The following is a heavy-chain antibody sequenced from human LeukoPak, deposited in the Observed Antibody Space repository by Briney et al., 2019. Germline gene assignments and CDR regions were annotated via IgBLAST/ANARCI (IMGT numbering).Heavy chain of an antibody. J-gene: IGHJ5*02. CDR3: AKDRGGRIVYWFDP. Sequence: GSLRLSCAASGFTFSSYGMHWVRQAPGKGLEWVAVISYDGSNKYYADSVKGRFTISRDNSKNTLYLQMNSLRAEDTAVYYCAKDRGGRIVYWFDPWGQGTLVTVSS. CDR2: ISYDGSNK. D-gene: IGHD2-15*01. CDR1: GFTFSSYG. V-gene: IGHV3-30*18.